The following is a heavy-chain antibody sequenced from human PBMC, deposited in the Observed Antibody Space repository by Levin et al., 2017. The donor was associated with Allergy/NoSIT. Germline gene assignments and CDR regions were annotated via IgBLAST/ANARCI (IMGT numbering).Heavy chain of an antibody. D-gene: IGHD2-15*01. V-gene: IGHV3-23*01. CDR3: TKLRTGSCYNPVCF. J-gene: IGHJ1*01. CDR1: GFSLSSFA. CDR2: ISNSGDGT. Sequence: HSGGSLRLSCAASGFSLSSFAMTWVRQAPGKGLEWVSCISNSGDGTFYADSVKGRFTISRDNSENTLFLQMSSLRAEDTASYYCTKLRTGSCYNPVCFWGQGTLVTVSS.